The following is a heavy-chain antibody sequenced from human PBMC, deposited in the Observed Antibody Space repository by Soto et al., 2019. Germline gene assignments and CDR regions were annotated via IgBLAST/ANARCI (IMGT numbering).Heavy chain of an antibody. CDR1: GGSFSGYY. Sequence: QVQLQQWGAGLLKPSETLSLTCAVYGGSFSGYYWSWIRQPPGKGLEWIGEINHSGSTNYNPSLKTRVTISVDTSKNQFSLKLRSVTAADTASYYCARGYCSGGGCYLDAFDIWGQGTMVTVS. J-gene: IGHJ3*02. D-gene: IGHD2-15*01. CDR3: ARGYCSGGGCYLDAFDI. CDR2: INHSGST. V-gene: IGHV4-34*01.